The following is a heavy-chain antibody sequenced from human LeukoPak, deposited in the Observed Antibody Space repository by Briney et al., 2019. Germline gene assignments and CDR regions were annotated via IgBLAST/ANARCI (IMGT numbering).Heavy chain of an antibody. CDR2: ISSSSSYI. CDR3: ARGRVAAAATLDY. J-gene: IGHJ4*02. V-gene: IGHV3-21*01. Sequence: PGGSLRLSCAASGFTFSSYSMNWVRQAPGKGLEWVSSISSSSSYIYYADSVKGRFTISRDNAKNSLYLQMNSLRAEDTAVYYCARGRVAAAATLDYWGQGTLVTVSS. CDR1: GFTFSSYS. D-gene: IGHD6-13*01.